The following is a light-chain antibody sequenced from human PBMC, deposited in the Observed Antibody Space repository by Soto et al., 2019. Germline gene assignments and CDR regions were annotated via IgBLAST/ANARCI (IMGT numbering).Light chain of an antibody. Sequence: QSVLTQPPSVSGAPGQRVTLSCTGNTSNLGAGYDVHWYQQLPGAAPKLVIFGNRNRPSGVPERFSGSKSGTSASLVITGLQAEDEAYYYCQAYDYSLTASVFGGGTKLTVL. J-gene: IGLJ3*02. CDR1: TSNLGAGYD. CDR2: GNR. CDR3: QAYDYSLTASV. V-gene: IGLV1-40*01.